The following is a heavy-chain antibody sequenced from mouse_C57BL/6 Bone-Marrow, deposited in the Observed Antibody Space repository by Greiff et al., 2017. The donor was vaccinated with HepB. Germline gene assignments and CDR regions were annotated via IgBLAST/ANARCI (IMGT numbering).Heavy chain of an antibody. J-gene: IGHJ3*01. Sequence: DVKLVESGGDLVKPGGSLKLSCAASGFTFSSYGMSWVRQTPDKRLEWVATISSGGSYTYYPDSVKGRFTISRDNAKNTLYLQMSSLKSEDTAMYYCARHEDGYHGGQGTLVTVSA. V-gene: IGHV5-6*02. D-gene: IGHD2-3*01. CDR2: ISSGGSYT. CDR3: ARHEDGYH. CDR1: GFTFSSYG.